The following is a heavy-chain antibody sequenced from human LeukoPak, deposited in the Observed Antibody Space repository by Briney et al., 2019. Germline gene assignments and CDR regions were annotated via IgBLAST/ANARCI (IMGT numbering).Heavy chain of an antibody. V-gene: IGHV3-23*01. CDR2: ISGNGGST. D-gene: IGHD1-26*01. CDR1: GFTFSSYA. Sequence: GGSLRLSCAASGFTFSSYAMNWVRQAPGKGLECVSTISGNGGSTYYADSVKGRFTISRDNSKNTLYLQMNSLRAEDTAVYYCAKESHSEGYGSYFDGWGPGTLVSVSS. CDR3: AKESHSEGYGSYFDG. J-gene: IGHJ4*02.